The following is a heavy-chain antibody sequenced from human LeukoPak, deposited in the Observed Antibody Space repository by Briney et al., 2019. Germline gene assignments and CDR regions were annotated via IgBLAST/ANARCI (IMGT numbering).Heavy chain of an antibody. CDR1: GFTFSSSA. CDR2: ISARGIST. V-gene: IGHV3-23*01. CDR3: AKSFDFSNGHSPILTPFDS. J-gene: IGHJ4*02. D-gene: IGHD3-3*01. Sequence: WGSLRLSCAASGFTFSSSAMSWVRQAPGKGLERVSSISARGISTYYADSVKGRFTISRDNSKTTLYLQMNSLRGDDIGVYYCAKSFDFSNGHSPILTPFDSWGQGTLVSASS.